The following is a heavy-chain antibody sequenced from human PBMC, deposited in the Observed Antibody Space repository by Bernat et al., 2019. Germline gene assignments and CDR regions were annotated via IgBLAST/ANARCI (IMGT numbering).Heavy chain of an antibody. CDR3: ARGLFSLYYYYYYMDV. V-gene: IGHV4-34*01. J-gene: IGHJ6*03. CDR2: INHSGST. Sequence: QVQLQQWGAGLLKPSETLSLTCAVYGGSFSGYYWSWIRQPPGKGLEWIGEINHSGSTNYNPSLKSRVTISVDTSKNQFSLKLSSVTAADTALYYCARGLFSLYYYYYYMDVWGKGTTVTVSS. CDR1: GGSFSGYY. D-gene: IGHD2-21*01.